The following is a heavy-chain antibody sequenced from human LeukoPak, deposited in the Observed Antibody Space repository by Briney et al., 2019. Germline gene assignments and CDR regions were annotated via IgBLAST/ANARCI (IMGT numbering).Heavy chain of an antibody. CDR1: GYTFGSNS. CDR2: IDPRGDST. V-gene: IGHV1-46*01. Sequence: ASVKASCKASGYTFGSNSMHWVRQAPGQGLEWMGIIDPRGDSTANARKFQGRVTVTMDTSTSTVYMELSSLTSEDTAVYYCARDGSWSFDYWGQGTLVTVSS. CDR3: ARDGSWSFDY. D-gene: IGHD6-13*01. J-gene: IGHJ4*02.